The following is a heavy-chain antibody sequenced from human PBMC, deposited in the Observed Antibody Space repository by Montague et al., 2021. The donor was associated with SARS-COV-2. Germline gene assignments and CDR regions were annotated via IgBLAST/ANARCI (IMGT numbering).Heavy chain of an antibody. J-gene: IGHJ4*02. CDR2: IYNSGST. Sequence: SETLSLTCTVSGGSISSSSYYWCWIRQPPGKGLEWIGSIYNSGSTYYNPSLKSRVTISGDTSKNQFSLKLSSVTAADTAVYYCAGLGKARIAMLVVVRGDFDYWGQGTLVTVSS. D-gene: IGHD3-22*01. V-gene: IGHV4-39*01. CDR3: AGLGKARIAMLVVVRGDFDY. CDR1: GGSISSSSYY.